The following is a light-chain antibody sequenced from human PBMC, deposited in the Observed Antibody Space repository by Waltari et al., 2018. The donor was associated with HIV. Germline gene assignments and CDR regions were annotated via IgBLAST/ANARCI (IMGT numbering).Light chain of an antibody. Sequence: QTVVTQEPSVTVSPGGTVTLNCTSATGPVSSGHYANWFQQRPGQAPRPLVYSSNNHHSWAPARFSGSLVGDRAVLSVSTVWPEDEADYYCMLFFRSSDSFGGGTKVTVL. CDR1: TGPVSSGHY. V-gene: IGLV7-43*01. CDR3: MLFFRSSDS. CDR2: SSN. J-gene: IGLJ2*01.